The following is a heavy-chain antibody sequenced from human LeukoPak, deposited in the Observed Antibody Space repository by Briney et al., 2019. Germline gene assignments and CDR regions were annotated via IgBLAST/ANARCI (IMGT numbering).Heavy chain of an antibody. CDR2: ISYDVSYK. CDR1: GFTFSGYG. CDR3: LNGALSDLYAFDI. V-gene: IGHV3-30*18. D-gene: IGHD3-16*01. J-gene: IGHJ3*02. Sequence: GGSLRLSCAASGFTFSGYGMHCVRQAPGKGLEWVAVISYDVSYKYYADSVKGRFTISRDNSKNTLYLQMNSLRAEDTAVYHCLNGALSDLYAFDIWGQGTMVTVSS.